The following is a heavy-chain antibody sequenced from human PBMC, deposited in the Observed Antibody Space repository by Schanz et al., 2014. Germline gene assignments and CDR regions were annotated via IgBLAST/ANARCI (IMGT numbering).Heavy chain of an antibody. V-gene: IGHV1-18*04. CDR1: GGTFSTYP. Sequence: QVQLVQSGAEVKKPGASVKVSCKASGGTFSTYPINWLRQAPGQGLEWMGWINAANGNTRYSQKFQGRVTMTTDTSTSTAYMELRNLRSDDTAVYYCARAKRFGDMDVWGQGTTXTVSS. CDR2: INAANGNT. J-gene: IGHJ6*02. CDR3: ARAKRFGDMDV. D-gene: IGHD3-10*01.